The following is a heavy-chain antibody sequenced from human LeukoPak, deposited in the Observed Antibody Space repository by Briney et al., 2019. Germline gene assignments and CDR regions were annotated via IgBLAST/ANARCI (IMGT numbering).Heavy chain of an antibody. V-gene: IGHV3-48*03. J-gene: IGHJ6*04. CDR2: ISSSGSTI. Sequence: GGSLRLSCTASGFTFSSYEMNWVRQAPGKGLEWVSYISSSGSTIYYADSVKGRFTISRDNAKNSLYLQMNSLRAEDTAVYYCAELGITMIGGVWGKGTRSPSPQ. CDR1: GFTFSSYE. D-gene: IGHD3-10*02. CDR3: AELGITMIGGV.